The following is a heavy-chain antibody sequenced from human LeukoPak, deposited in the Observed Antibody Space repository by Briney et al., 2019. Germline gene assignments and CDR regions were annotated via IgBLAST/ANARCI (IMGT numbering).Heavy chain of an antibody. J-gene: IGHJ5*02. CDR1: GGSIYGYY. CDR2: IYYSGST. V-gene: IGHV4-59*01. D-gene: IGHD3-10*01. Sequence: SETLSLTCTVSGGSIYGYYWSWIRQPPGKGLEWIGYIYYSGSTNYNPSLKSRVTISVDTSKNQFSLKLSSVTAADTAVYYCATVSSGAEAWGQGTLVTVSS. CDR3: ATVSSGAEA.